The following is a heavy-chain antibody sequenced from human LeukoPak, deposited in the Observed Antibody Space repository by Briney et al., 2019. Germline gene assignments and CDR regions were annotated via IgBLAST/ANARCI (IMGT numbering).Heavy chain of an antibody. V-gene: IGHV3-30-3*01. CDR2: ISYDGSNK. Sequence: GGSLRLSCAASGFTFSSYAMHWVRQAPGKGLEWVAVISYDGSNKYYADSVKGRFTISRDNAKNSLFLQMNSLRPDDTALYYCTRDVDFDHWGQGTLVTVSS. J-gene: IGHJ4*02. CDR3: TRDVDFDH. CDR1: GFTFSSYA. D-gene: IGHD3-3*01.